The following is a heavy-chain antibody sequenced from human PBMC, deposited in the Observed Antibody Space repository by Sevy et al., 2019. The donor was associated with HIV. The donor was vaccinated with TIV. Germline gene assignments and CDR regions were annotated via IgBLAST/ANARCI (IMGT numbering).Heavy chain of an antibody. CDR1: GFTFSSYW. CDR3: VAANTWEDY. V-gene: IGHV3-74*01. D-gene: IGHD1-26*01. Sequence: GGSLRLSCSASGFTFSSYWMHWVRQAPGKGLVWVSGVNSDGSSTNYAESVKGRFTISRDSAKSTLYLQMNSLRAEDTAVYFCVAANTWEDYWGQGTLVTVSS. CDR2: VNSDGSST. J-gene: IGHJ4*02.